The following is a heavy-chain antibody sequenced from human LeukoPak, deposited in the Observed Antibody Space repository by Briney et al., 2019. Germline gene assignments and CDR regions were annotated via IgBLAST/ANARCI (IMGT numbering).Heavy chain of an antibody. CDR1: GYTFTSYY. CDR2: INPSGGST. D-gene: IGHD1-14*01. J-gene: IGHJ5*02. CDR3: ARDQPRRWLDP. Sequence: EASVKVSCKASGYTFTSYYMHWVRQAPGQGLEWMGIINPSGGSTSYAQMLQGRVTVTTDTSTSTAYMELRSLRSDDTAVYYCARDQPRRWLDPWGQGTLVTVSS. V-gene: IGHV1-46*01.